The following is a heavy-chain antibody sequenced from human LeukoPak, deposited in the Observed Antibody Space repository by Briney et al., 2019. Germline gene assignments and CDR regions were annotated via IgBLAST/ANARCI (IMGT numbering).Heavy chain of an antibody. J-gene: IGHJ3*02. Sequence: PGGSLRLSCAASGFTFSSYGMNWVRQAPGKGLEWVGRIRSKANSYATAYAASVKGRFTISRDDSKNTAYLQMNSLKTEDTAVYYCTRILWWGSGEHRLNAFDIWGQGTMVAVSS. CDR1: GFTFSSYG. V-gene: IGHV3-73*01. D-gene: IGHD2-21*01. CDR3: TRILWWGSGEHRLNAFDI. CDR2: IRSKANSYAT.